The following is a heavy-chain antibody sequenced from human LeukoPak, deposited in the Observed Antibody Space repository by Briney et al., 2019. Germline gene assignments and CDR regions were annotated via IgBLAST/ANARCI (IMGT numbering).Heavy chain of an antibody. CDR2: ISSSSVYM. D-gene: IGHD3-10*01. V-gene: IGHV3-21*01. CDR3: ARNHYYASGSSDI. J-gene: IGHJ3*02. Sequence: PGGSLRLSCAGSGFSFGSYSMNCVRQAPGKGLEWVSSISSSSVYMYYADSVKGRFTISRDNAKNPLYLQMNSLRGEDTAVYYCARNHYYASGSSDIWGLGTMVTVSS. CDR1: GFSFGSYS.